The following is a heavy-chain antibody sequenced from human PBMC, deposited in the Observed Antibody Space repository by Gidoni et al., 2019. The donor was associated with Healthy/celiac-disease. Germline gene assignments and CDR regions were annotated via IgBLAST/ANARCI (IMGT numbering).Heavy chain of an antibody. Sequence: QVQLVQSGAEVKKPGASVKVSCKASGYTFTSYYMHWVRQAPGQGLEWMGIINPSGGSTSYAQKFQGRVTMTRDTSTSTVYMELSSLRSEDTAVYYCAATHVDTAMVYYYYGMDVWGQGTTVTVSS. CDR1: GYTFTSYY. V-gene: IGHV1-46*01. J-gene: IGHJ6*02. CDR3: AATHVDTAMVYYYYGMDV. D-gene: IGHD5-18*01. CDR2: INPSGGST.